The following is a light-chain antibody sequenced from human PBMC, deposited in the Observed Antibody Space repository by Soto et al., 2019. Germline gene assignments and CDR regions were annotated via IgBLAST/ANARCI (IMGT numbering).Light chain of an antibody. J-gene: IGLJ2*01. CDR2: EDN. CDR1: SGSIASNY. V-gene: IGLV6-57*04. CDR3: QSYDSSNYVV. Sequence: NFMLTQPHSVSESPGKTVTISCTHSSGSIASNYVQWYQQRPGSAPTTVIYEDNQRPSGVPDRFSGSIDSSSNSASLTISGLKTEDEADYYCQSYDSSNYVVFGGGTKVTVL.